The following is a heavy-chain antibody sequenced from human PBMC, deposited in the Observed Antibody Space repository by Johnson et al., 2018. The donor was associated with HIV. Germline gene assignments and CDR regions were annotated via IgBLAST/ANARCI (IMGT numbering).Heavy chain of an antibody. CDR2: ISYDGSNK. J-gene: IGHJ3*02. V-gene: IGHV3-30-3*01. D-gene: IGHD1-1*01. CDR1: GFTFSSFA. Sequence: QVQLVESGGGVVQPGTSLRLSCAASGFTFSSFAMHWVRQAPGKGLEWMAFISYDGSNKYYADSVKGRFTISRDNSKNTLYLQMNSLRVEDTAVYYCANPTGSDAFDIWGQGTMVTVSS. CDR3: ANPTGSDAFDI.